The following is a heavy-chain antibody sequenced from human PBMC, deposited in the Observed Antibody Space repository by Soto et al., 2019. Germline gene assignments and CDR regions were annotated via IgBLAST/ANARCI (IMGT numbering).Heavy chain of an antibody. D-gene: IGHD1-26*01. CDR3: ARVYSGSDSDY. CDR1: GGSIRSNNW. J-gene: IGHJ4*02. V-gene: IGHV4-4*02. CDR2: IFQSEST. Sequence: QVQLQESGPGLVKPSGTLSLTCAVSGGSIRSNNWWSWVRQPPGKGLEWIGEIFQSESTNYNPSLKSRGTISEDNSKNQFSLKLSPVTAADTAVYYCARVYSGSDSDYWGQGTLGTVSS.